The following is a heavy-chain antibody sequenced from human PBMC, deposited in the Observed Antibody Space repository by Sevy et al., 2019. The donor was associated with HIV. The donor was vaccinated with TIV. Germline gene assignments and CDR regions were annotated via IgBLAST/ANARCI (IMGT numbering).Heavy chain of an antibody. V-gene: IGHV1-8*03. J-gene: IGHJ6*02. CDR2: MNPNSGNK. Sequence: ASVKVSCKASVYTFTNSDINWVRQATGQGLEWLGWMNPNSGNKVYAQKFQGRVTITRDTTISTAYMELSRLRSEDSAVYYCARAEYYYGMDVWGQGTTVTVSS. CDR1: VYTFTNSD. CDR3: ARAEYYYGMDV.